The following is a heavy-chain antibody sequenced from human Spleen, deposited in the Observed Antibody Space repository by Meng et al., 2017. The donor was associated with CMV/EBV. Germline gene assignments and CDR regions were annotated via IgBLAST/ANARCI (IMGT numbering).Heavy chain of an antibody. Sequence: GESLKISCAASGFSFSTYNMNWVRQAPGKGLEWVSSISGRTNYIYYANSLKGRFTISRDTAKNSLFLQMNSLRAEDTAVYYCARNHEYGEHLYGMDVWGQGTTVTVSS. J-gene: IGHJ6*02. CDR3: ARNHEYGEHLYGMDV. V-gene: IGHV3-21*01. CDR2: ISGRTNYI. D-gene: IGHD4/OR15-4a*01. CDR1: GFSFSTYN.